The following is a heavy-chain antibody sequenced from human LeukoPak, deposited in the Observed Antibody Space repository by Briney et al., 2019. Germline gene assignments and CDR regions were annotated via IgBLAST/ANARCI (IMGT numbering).Heavy chain of an antibody. D-gene: IGHD2-15*01. Sequence: SETLSLTCTVSGGSISLYHWSWIRQPPGKGLEWTGHIYYSGSTNFNPSLKSRVTISIDTSKNQFSLKLGSVTAADTAVYYCARGDFSGGYCYDYWGQGTLVTVSS. V-gene: IGHV4-59*01. CDR2: IYYSGST. CDR1: GGSISLYH. CDR3: ARGDFSGGYCYDY. J-gene: IGHJ4*02.